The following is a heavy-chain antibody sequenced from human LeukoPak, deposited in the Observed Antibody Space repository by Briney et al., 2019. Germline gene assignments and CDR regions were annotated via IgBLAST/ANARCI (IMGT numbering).Heavy chain of an antibody. CDR3: AREVPAVYNWFDP. V-gene: IGHV3-48*04. CDR1: GFTFSSYS. J-gene: IGHJ5*02. D-gene: IGHD2-2*01. CDR2: ISSSSSTI. Sequence: GGSLGLSCAASGFTFSSYSMNWVRQAPGKGLEWVSYISSSSSTIYYADSVKGRFTISRDNAKNSLYLQMNSLRAEDTAVYYCAREVPAVYNWFDPWGQGTLVTVSS.